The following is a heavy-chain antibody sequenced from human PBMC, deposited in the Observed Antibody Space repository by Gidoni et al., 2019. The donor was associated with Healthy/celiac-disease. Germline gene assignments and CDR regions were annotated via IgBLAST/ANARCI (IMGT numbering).Heavy chain of an antibody. J-gene: IGHJ3*02. CDR1: GFTFSSYS. V-gene: IGHV3-21*01. CDR2: ISSSSSYI. D-gene: IGHD2-2*01. CDR3: ARDPGGYCSSTSCYRGAFDI. Sequence: EVQLVESGGGLVKPGGSLRLSCAASGFTFSSYSMHWVRQAPGKGLEWVSSISSSSSYIYYADSVKGRFTISRDNAKNSLYLQMNSLRAEDTAVYYCARDPGGYCSSTSCYRGAFDIWGQGTMVTVSS.